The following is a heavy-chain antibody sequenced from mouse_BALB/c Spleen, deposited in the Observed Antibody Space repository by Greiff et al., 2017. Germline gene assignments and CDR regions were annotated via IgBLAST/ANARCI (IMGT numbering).Heavy chain of an antibody. CDR3: ARDIFDGYPFAY. Sequence: EVQRVESGGGLVQPGGSLRLSCATSGFTFTDYYMSWVRQPPGKALEWLGFIRNKANGYTTEYSASVKGRFTISRDNSQSILYLQMNTLRAEDSATYYCARDIFDGYPFAYWGQGTLVTVSA. CDR1: GFTFTDYY. V-gene: IGHV7-3*02. D-gene: IGHD2-3*01. J-gene: IGHJ3*01. CDR2: IRNKANGYTT.